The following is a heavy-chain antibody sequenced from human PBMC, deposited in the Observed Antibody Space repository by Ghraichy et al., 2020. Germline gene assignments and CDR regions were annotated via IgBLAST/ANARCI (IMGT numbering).Heavy chain of an antibody. CDR1: GFTVSSSY. Sequence: GGSLRLSCAASGFTVSSSYMNWVRQAPGKGLEWVSVIYSGGSTYYADSVRGRFTISRDNSKNTLYLQMNSLRAEDTVVYYCAREYAGWFDPWGQGTLVTVSS. D-gene: IGHD6-13*01. J-gene: IGHJ5*02. V-gene: IGHV3-53*01. CDR2: IYSGGST. CDR3: AREYAGWFDP.